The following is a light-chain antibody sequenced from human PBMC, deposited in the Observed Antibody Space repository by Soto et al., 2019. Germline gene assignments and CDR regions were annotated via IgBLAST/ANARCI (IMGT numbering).Light chain of an antibody. CDR1: QGIGDT. CDR2: DTS. Sequence: EVVMRQSPATLSGSPGECATLSCRASQGIGDTLAWYQHKPGQTPRLLIYDTSTRATGVPTRFSGSRSGAEFTLTINSLQSEDFAVYYCQPYYNWPLTFGGGTKVDIK. J-gene: IGKJ4*01. V-gene: IGKV3-15*01. CDR3: QPYYNWPLT.